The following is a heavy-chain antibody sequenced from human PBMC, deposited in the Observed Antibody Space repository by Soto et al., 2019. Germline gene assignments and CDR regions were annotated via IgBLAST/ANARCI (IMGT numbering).Heavy chain of an antibody. CDR3: ARELNTDPTAYYSFAY. V-gene: IGHV1-18*01. Sequence: QVQLVQSGPEVTMPGASVKVSCKTSGYTFTAYGLAWLRQAPGQRPEWLGWVGTANANTNYAEKFQGRVTMTSDRSTTKTYMELRSLRSDDKAVYSCARELNTDPTAYYSFAYWGQGTLVTVSS. J-gene: IGHJ4*02. CDR2: VGTANANT. CDR1: GYTFTAYG. D-gene: IGHD3-9*01.